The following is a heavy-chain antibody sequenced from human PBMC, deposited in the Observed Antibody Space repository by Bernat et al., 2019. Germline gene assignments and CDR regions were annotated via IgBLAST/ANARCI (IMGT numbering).Heavy chain of an antibody. CDR1: GFIFSDYY. Sequence: QVQLVESGGGLVKPGGSLRLSCAASGFIFSDYYMSWIRQAPGKGLEWVSYISPTSSNTKYADSVKGRFTISRDNAKNSLYLQMNSLRAEDTAVYYCARDAGYYFDYWGQGTLVTVSS. J-gene: IGHJ4*02. CDR2: ISPTSSNT. V-gene: IGHV3-11*06. CDR3: ARDAGYYFDY.